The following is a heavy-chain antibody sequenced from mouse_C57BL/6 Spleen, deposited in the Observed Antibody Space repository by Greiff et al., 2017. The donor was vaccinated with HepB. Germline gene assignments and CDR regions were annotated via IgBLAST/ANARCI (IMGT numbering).Heavy chain of an antibody. V-gene: IGHV1-64*01. CDR1: GYTFTSYW. D-gene: IGHD2-4*01. CDR2: IHPNSGST. CDR3: ARMEGLPTWFAY. J-gene: IGHJ3*01. Sequence: QVQLQQPGAELVKPGASVKLSCKASGYTFTSYWMHWVKQRPGQGLEWIGMIHPNSGSTNYNEKFKSKATLTVDKSSSTAYMQLSSLTSEDSAVYYCARMEGLPTWFAYWGQGTLVTVSA.